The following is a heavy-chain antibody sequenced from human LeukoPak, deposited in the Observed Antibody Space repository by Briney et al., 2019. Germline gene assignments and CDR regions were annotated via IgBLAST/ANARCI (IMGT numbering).Heavy chain of an antibody. V-gene: IGHV3-23*01. D-gene: IGHD2-15*01. Sequence: GGSLRLSCAASGFTFSSYAMNLVRQAPGKGLEWVSTISGSGSTTYYADSVKGRFTISRDNSKNTLFLQMNSLTAEDTAIYSCARPRLEYCSGGSCFDAFDIWGQGTMVTVSS. CDR1: GFTFSSYA. CDR2: ISGSGSTT. J-gene: IGHJ3*02. CDR3: ARPRLEYCSGGSCFDAFDI.